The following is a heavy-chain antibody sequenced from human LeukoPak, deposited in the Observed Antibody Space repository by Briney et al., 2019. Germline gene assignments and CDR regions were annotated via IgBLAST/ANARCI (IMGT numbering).Heavy chain of an antibody. CDR2: MKQDGSET. V-gene: IGHV3-7*01. J-gene: IGHJ4*02. Sequence: GGSLRLSCSASGFTFSRYWMSWVRQAPGKGLEWVAIMKQDGSETYYVDSVKGRFTISRDNGKSSPYLQVNSLRAEDTAVYYCARNLPFDYWGQGTLVTVSS. CDR3: ARNLPFDY. D-gene: IGHD1-14*01. CDR1: GFTFSRYW.